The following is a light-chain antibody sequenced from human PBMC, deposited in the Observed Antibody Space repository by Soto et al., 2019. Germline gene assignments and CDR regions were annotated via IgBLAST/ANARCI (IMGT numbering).Light chain of an antibody. Sequence: QSVLTQPPSASGTPGQRVTISCSGSSSNIGSNYVSWYQQLPGTAPKVLIYSNNQRPSGVADRFSGSKSGTSASLAISGLRAEDEADYYCAACDDSLIVVFGGGTKLTVL. CDR3: AACDDSLIVV. J-gene: IGLJ2*01. V-gene: IGLV1-47*02. CDR2: SNN. CDR1: SSNIGSNY.